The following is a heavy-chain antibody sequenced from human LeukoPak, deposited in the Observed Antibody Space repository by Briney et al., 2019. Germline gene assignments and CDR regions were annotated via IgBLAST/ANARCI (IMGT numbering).Heavy chain of an antibody. V-gene: IGHV3-15*01. D-gene: IGHD3-10*01. CDR3: TTYGSGRKFDY. CDR1: GFTFSSAW. CDR2: IKSKTDGGTT. Sequence: KSGGSLRLSCAASGFTFSSAWMRWVRQPPGKGLESVGRIKSKTDGGTTDYAAPVKGRFSISRDDSLNTLYLQMNSLKTEDTAVYYCTTYGSGRKFDYWGQGILVTVSS. J-gene: IGHJ4*02.